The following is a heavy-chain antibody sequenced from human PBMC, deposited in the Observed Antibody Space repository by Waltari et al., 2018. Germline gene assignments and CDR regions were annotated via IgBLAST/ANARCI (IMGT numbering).Heavy chain of an antibody. J-gene: IGHJ4*02. CDR2: IQRSGRT. Sequence: QMQLQESGPGLVKPSGILGATCTDPGESMSSADWWSWGRQSPEKGLELIGQIQRSGRTHYNPSFESRVSISIDTSSNQFSLKMTSTTAADTAVYYCARDRGRGIYLDSWGRGTLVTVSA. V-gene: IGHV4-4*02. D-gene: IGHD2-15*01. CDR1: GESMSSADW. CDR3: ARDRGRGIYLDS.